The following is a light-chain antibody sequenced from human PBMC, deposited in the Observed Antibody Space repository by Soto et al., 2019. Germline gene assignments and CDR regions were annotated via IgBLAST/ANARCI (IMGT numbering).Light chain of an antibody. J-gene: IGKJ3*01. CDR3: QQRNFWPLT. CDR2: DAS. V-gene: IGKV3D-11*01. Sequence: EDVLTQSPAILSLSPGERATLSCRASQGIGNYLAWYQQKPGQAPRLLIYDASNRATGIPARFSGSGSDTDLTLNIDSLEPEDSAVYYCQQRNFWPLTFGPGTRVEIK. CDR1: QGIGNY.